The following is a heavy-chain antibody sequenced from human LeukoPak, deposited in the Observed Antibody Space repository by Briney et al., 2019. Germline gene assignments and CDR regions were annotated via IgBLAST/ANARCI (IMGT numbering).Heavy chain of an antibody. Sequence: PSETLPLTCTVSGASISSSYWSWIRQPPGKGLEWIGYIHHSGSTNYNPSLKNRVTMSVDTSKNQFSLNLNSVTAADTAMYYCARAYSIAAVFDYWGQGNLVTVSS. CDR3: ARAYSIAAVFDY. J-gene: IGHJ4*02. D-gene: IGHD6-13*01. CDR2: IHHSGST. V-gene: IGHV4-59*01. CDR1: GASISSSY.